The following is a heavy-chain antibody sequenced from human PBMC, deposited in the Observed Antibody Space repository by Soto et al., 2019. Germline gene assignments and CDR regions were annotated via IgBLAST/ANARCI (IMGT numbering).Heavy chain of an antibody. CDR3: ARDSEVTIFGVVNYYGMDV. J-gene: IGHJ6*02. CDR2: IKQDGSEK. D-gene: IGHD3-3*01. CDR1: GFTFSSYW. Sequence: EVQLVESGGGLVQPGGSLRLSCAASGFTFSSYWMSWVRQAPGKGLEWVANIKQDGSEKYYVDSVKGRFTISRDNAKNSLYLQMNSLRAEDTAVYYCARDSEVTIFGVVNYYGMDVWGQGTTVTVSS. V-gene: IGHV3-7*05.